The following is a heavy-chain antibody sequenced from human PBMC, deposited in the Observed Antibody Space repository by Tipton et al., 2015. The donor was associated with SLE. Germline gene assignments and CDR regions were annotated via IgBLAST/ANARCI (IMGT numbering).Heavy chain of an antibody. Sequence: SLRLSCAASGFTFSSYTMHWVRQAPGKGLEWVAVISYDGNNKYYADSVKGRFTISRDNSKNTLYPQMHSLRAEDTAVYYCARAYCTTSCYMGGPFDYWGQGTLVTVSS. CDR3: ARAYCTTSCYMGGPFDY. CDR1: GFTFSSYT. V-gene: IGHV3-30-3*01. D-gene: IGHD2-2*02. CDR2: ISYDGNNK. J-gene: IGHJ4*02.